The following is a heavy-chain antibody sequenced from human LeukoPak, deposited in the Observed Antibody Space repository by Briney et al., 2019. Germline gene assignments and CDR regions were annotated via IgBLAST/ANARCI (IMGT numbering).Heavy chain of an antibody. V-gene: IGHV3-9*01. CDR2: ISWNSGSI. D-gene: IGHD6-19*01. Sequence: PGGSLRLSCAASGFTFDDYAMHWVRQAPGKGLEWVSGISWNSGSIGYADSVKGRFTISRDNAKNSLYLQMNSLRAEDTALYYCAKASRPYSSGGIDYWGQGTLVTVSS. CDR3: AKASRPYSSGGIDY. CDR1: GFTFDDYA. J-gene: IGHJ4*02.